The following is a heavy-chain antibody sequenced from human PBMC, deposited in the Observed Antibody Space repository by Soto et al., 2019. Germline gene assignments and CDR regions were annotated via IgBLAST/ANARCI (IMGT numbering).Heavy chain of an antibody. V-gene: IGHV4-4*02. CDR2: IYHSGST. CDR3: AREAHQWLVRDGDY. D-gene: IGHD6-19*01. CDR1: GGSISSSNW. Sequence: SETLSLTCAVSGGSISSSNWWSWVRQPPGKGLEWIGEIYHSGSTNYNPSLKSRVTISVDKSKNQLSLKLSSVTAADTAVYYCAREAHQWLVRDGDYWGQGTLVTVSS. J-gene: IGHJ4*02.